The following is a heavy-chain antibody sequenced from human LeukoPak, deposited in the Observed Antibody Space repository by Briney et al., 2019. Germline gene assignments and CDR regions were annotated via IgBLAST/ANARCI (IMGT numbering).Heavy chain of an antibody. V-gene: IGHV1-8*02. Sequence: ASVKVSCKASGYTFTGYYMHWVRQAPGQGLEWMGWMNPNSGNTGYAQKFQGRVTMTRNTSISTAYMELSSLRSEDTAVYYCARGGSSSWEIYYYYYGMDVWGQGTTVTVSS. J-gene: IGHJ6*02. D-gene: IGHD6-13*01. CDR1: GYTFTGYY. CDR2: MNPNSGNT. CDR3: ARGGSSSWEIYYYYYGMDV.